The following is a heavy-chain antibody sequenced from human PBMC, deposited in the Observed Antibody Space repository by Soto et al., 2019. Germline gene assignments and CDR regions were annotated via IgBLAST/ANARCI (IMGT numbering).Heavy chain of an antibody. CDR3: ARDAEAPAGTFHFDP. D-gene: IGHD6-13*01. CDR2: ISNDGSGQ. V-gene: IGHV3-30-3*01. CDR1: GFTLRTYS. Sequence: QVQLVESGGGVVQPGRPLRLSCAAAGFTLRTYSMHWVRQAPGKRLEWVAVISNDGSGQYYADSVKGRFTISRDSSKNTLYLQLNSLRAEDTAVYYCARDAEAPAGTFHFDPWGQGTLVTVSS. J-gene: IGHJ5*02.